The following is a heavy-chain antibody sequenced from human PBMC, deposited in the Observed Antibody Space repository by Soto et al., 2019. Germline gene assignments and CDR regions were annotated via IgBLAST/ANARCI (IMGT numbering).Heavy chain of an antibody. CDR1: SQYG. D-gene: IGHD3-9*01. J-gene: IGHJ4*02. Sequence: GGSLRLSCTSFSQYGMSWVRRPPGKGLEWISAIGPTGYTHYADSVAGRFTISRDDSANTLYLQMSNLRVDDTAIYYCAKDPSTGPADYWGQGALVTVSS. CDR3: AKDPSTGPADY. CDR2: IGPTGYT. V-gene: IGHV3-23*01.